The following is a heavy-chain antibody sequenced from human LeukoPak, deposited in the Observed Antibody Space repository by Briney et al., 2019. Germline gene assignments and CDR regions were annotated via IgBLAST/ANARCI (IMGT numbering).Heavy chain of an antibody. J-gene: IGHJ4*02. CDR1: GFTFNNYW. D-gene: IGHD3-3*02. CDR2: INGDGSDT. V-gene: IGHV3-74*01. Sequence: GGSLRLSCTAAGFTFNNYWMYWVRQAPGKGLVWVSRINGDGSDTSYADSVKGRFTISRDNAKNTLYLQMNSLRAEDTAVYYCASYFRDGNILGRVVYWGQGPLVTVSS. CDR3: ASYFRDGNILGRVVY.